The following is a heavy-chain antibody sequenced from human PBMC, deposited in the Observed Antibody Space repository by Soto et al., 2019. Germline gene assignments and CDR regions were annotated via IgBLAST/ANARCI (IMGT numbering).Heavy chain of an antibody. J-gene: IGHJ5*02. V-gene: IGHV2-5*02. CDR2: IYWDYDK. D-gene: IGHD2-2*01. CDR3: AHCRGEVASS. CDR1: GFSLSTRDVG. Sequence: QITLNESGPTLAKPTQTLTLTCTFSGFSLSTRDVGVGWIRQTPGKALEWLGVIYWDYDKSYSPSLKSRLTITKHPCNTQLVPRMSKMDPVDTAKYYCAHCRGEVASSWGPGTLVTVSS.